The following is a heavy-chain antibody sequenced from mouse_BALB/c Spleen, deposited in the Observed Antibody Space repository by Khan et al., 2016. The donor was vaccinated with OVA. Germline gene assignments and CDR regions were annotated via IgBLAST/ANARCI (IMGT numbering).Heavy chain of an antibody. Sequence: EVQLQESGPGLVKPSQSLSLTCTVTGYSLTSNYAWNWIRQFPGNKLEWMGYLNCSGSTSYTPSLKSRISITRDTSKNQFFLQLNSVTTEDTATYFCARGRAYWGQGTLVTVSA. CDR2: LNCSGST. CDR3: ARGRAY. CDR1: GYSLTSNYA. J-gene: IGHJ3*01. D-gene: IGHD3-3*01. V-gene: IGHV3-2*02.